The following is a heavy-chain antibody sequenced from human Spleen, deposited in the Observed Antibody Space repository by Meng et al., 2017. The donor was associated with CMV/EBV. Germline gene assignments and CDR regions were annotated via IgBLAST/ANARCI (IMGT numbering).Heavy chain of an antibody. CDR3: AKDGLRYCSSTSCPKSYYYYGMDV. V-gene: IGHV3-30*02. D-gene: IGHD2-2*01. J-gene: IGHJ6*02. CDR1: GFTFSSYG. Sequence: GESLKISCAASGFTFSSYGMHCVRQAPGKGLEWVAFIRYDGSNKYYADSVKGRFTISRDNSKNTLYLQMNSLRAEDTVVYYCAKDGLRYCSSTSCPKSYYYYGMDVWGQGTTVTVSS. CDR2: IRYDGSNK.